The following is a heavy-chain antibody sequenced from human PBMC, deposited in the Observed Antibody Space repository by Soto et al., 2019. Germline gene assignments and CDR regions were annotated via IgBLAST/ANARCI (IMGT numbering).Heavy chain of an antibody. CDR3: ARCYCSAGSCFTCWHFDL. V-gene: IGHV1-18*01. J-gene: IGHJ2*01. CDR2: ISADNGDT. D-gene: IGHD2-15*01. CDR1: GYTFTTFG. Sequence: QVQVVQSGAEVKKPGASVKVACKASGYTFTTFGMSWVRQAPGQGLEWMGWISADNGDTNSAQKFQARVTMTTDTSTNTAYMGLRSLTSDDTAVYYCARCYCSAGSCFTCWHFDLWGRGTLVTVSS.